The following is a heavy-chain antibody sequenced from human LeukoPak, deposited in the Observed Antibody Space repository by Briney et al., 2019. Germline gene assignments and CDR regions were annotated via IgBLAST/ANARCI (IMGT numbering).Heavy chain of an antibody. Sequence: PGGSLRLSCAASGFTFSTFLMSWVRQAPGKGLEWVADINQDGSEKYYVDSVKGRFTISRDNAKNSLYLQMNSLRAEDTAVYYCARDGNDILTGYLDYWGQGTLVTVSS. CDR1: GFTFSTFL. V-gene: IGHV3-7*01. CDR2: INQDGSEK. CDR3: ARDGNDILTGYLDY. J-gene: IGHJ4*02. D-gene: IGHD3-9*01.